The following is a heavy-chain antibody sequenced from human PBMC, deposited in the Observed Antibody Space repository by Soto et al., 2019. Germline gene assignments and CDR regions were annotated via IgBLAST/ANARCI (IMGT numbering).Heavy chain of an antibody. D-gene: IGHD4-17*01. CDR3: AKDIGFVTTLPAFDY. J-gene: IGHJ4*02. V-gene: IGHV3-9*01. CDR1: GFTFDDYG. CDR2: ISWNSGSI. Sequence: EVQLVESGGGLVQPGRSLRLSCAASGFTFDDYGMHWVRQAPGKGLEWVSGISWNSGSIGYVDSVKGRFTISRDNAKKSLYLQMNSMRADDTALYYCAKDIGFVTTLPAFDYWGQGTLVTVSS.